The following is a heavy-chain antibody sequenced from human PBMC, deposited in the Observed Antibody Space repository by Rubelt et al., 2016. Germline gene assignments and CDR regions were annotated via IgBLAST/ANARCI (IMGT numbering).Heavy chain of an antibody. Sequence: EVQLVESGGGLVQPGGSLKLSCAASGFTLSGSAVDWVRQASGKGLEWVGRIRSKANNYATAYAASAKGRFTMSRDDSKNTAYLQMNSLKTDDTAVYYCTRQEVGANNARWGQGTLVTVSS. J-gene: IGHJ4*02. V-gene: IGHV3-73*01. CDR2: IRSKANNYAT. CDR3: TRQEVGANNAR. D-gene: IGHD1-26*01. CDR1: GFTLSGSA.